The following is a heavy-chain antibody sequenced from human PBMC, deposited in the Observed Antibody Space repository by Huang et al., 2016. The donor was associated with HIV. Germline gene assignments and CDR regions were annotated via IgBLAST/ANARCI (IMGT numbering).Heavy chain of an antibody. CDR2: LIPIFGTP. CDR1: GGNFNNA. J-gene: IGHJ4*02. V-gene: IGHV1-69*13. D-gene: IGHD3-3*01. Sequence: QVQLVQSGAEVKKPGSSVKVSCKVSGGNFNNAISWVRQAPGQGLEWMGGLIPIFGTPNSARKFQCRVTITADESTSIAYMELSSLRSEDTAVYYFARGAPDLDSHLDHWGQGTLVTVSS. CDR3: ARGAPDLDSHLDH.